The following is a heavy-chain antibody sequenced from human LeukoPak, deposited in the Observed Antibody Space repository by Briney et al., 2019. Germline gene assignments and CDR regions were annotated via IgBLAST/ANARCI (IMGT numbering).Heavy chain of an antibody. J-gene: IGHJ6*02. Sequence: NPSETLSLTCTVSGGSISSYYWSWIRQPPGKGLEWIGYIYYSGSTNYNPSLKSRVTISLDTSMNQFSLKLSSVTAADTAVYYCARLRASSVSTINYYYYGMDVWGQGTTVTVSS. CDR2: IYYSGST. CDR1: GGSISSYY. D-gene: IGHD5/OR15-5a*01. CDR3: ARLRASSVSTINYYYYGMDV. V-gene: IGHV4-59*08.